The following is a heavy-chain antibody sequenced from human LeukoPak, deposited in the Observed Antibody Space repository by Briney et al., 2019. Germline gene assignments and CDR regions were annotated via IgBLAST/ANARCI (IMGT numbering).Heavy chain of an antibody. D-gene: IGHD4-17*01. J-gene: IGHJ4*02. V-gene: IGHV1-3*01. CDR2: INAGNGNT. CDR1: GYTFTSYA. Sequence: GASVKVSCKASGYTFTSYAMHWVRLAPGQRLEWMGWINAGNGNTKYSQKFQGRVTITRDTSASTAYMELSSLRSEDTAVYYCARPTHDYGDYYPFDYWGQGTLVTVSS. CDR3: ARPTHDYGDYYPFDY.